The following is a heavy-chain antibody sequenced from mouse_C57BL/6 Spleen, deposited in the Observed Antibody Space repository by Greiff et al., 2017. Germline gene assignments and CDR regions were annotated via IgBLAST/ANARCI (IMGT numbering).Heavy chain of an antibody. CDR2: INPNYGTT. J-gene: IGHJ1*03. V-gene: IGHV1-39*01. D-gene: IGHD1-1*01. CDR1: GYSFTDYN. Sequence: LVESGPELVKPGASVKISCKASGYSFTDYNMNWVKQSNGKSLEWIGVINPNYGTTSYNQKFKGKATLTVDQSSSTAYMQLNSLTSEDSAVYYCARSPFTTVVATHWYFDVWGTGTTVTVSS. CDR3: ARSPFTTVVATHWYFDV.